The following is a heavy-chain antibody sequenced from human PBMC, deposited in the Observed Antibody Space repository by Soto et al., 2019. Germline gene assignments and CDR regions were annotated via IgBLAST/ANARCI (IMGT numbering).Heavy chain of an antibody. V-gene: IGHV3-23*01. CDR3: AKQRSDSVWGNPIDF. J-gene: IGHJ4*02. Sequence: PVGPQRLSYAAAGVTSRSHAMSWVRQAPGKGLEWVSAISGSGGSTYYADSVKGRFTISRDNSKNTLYLQMNSLRAEDTAVYYFAKQRSDSVWGNPIDFWGQGTLVTVSS. CDR2: ISGSGGST. D-gene: IGHD3-16*01. CDR1: GVTSRSHA.